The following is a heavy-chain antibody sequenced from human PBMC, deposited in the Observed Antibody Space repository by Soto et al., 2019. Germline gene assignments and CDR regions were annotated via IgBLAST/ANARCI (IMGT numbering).Heavy chain of an antibody. CDR2: IYHSGST. CDR1: GGSISSGGYS. V-gene: IGHV4-30-2*01. J-gene: IGHJ4*02. D-gene: IGHD3-3*01. Sequence: SETLTLTCADSGGSISSGGYSWSWIRQPPGKGLEWIGYIYHSGSTYYNPSLKSRVTISVDRSKNQLSLKLSSVTAADTAVYYCARQREWLLSYYFDYWGQGTLVIVSS. CDR3: ARQREWLLSYYFDY.